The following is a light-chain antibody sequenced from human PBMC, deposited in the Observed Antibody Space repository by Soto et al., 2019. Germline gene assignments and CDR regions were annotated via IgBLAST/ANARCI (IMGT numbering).Light chain of an antibody. J-gene: IGLJ2*01. CDR1: SSDVGGYNY. CDR3: SSYTSSSTVV. V-gene: IGLV2-14*01. Sequence: QSVLPHPASVSGSPGPSITISCTGTSSDVGGYNYVSWYQQHTGQAPKLMIYDVSNRPSGVSNRFSGSKSGNTAALTISGFQAADEAGYYCSSYTSSSTVVFGGGSKLTVL. CDR2: DVS.